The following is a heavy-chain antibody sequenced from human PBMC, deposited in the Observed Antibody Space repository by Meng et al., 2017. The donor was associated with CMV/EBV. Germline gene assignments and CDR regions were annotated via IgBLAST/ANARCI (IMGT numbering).Heavy chain of an antibody. CDR3: ARYSGSYYSY. CDR2: IYYSGST. CDR1: GGAISSSIYY. V-gene: IGHV4-39*01. Sequence: QRQLQESGPGLVKPSETLSLTCTVSGGAISSSIYYWGWIRQPPGKGLEWIGSIYYSGSTYYNPSLKSRVSISVDTSKNQFSLKLSSVTAADTAVYYCARYSGSYYSYWGQGTLVTVSS. D-gene: IGHD1-26*01. J-gene: IGHJ4*02.